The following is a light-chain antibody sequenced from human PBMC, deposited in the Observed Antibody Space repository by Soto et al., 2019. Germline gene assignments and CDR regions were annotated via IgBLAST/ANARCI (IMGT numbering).Light chain of an antibody. V-gene: IGLV6-57*01. J-gene: IGLJ2*01. CDR3: QSYDSSNLV. Sequence: NFMLTQPHSVSESPGKTVTISCTRSSGSIGSNYVQWCQQRPGSSPTTVIYEDRQRPSGVPDRFSGSIDSSSNSASLTISGLKTEDEADYYCQSYDSSNLVFGGGTKLTVL. CDR1: SGSIGSNY. CDR2: EDR.